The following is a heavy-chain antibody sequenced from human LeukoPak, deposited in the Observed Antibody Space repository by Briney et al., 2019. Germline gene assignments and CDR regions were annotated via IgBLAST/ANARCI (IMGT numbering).Heavy chain of an antibody. D-gene: IGHD6-19*01. CDR2: INPSGGST. CDR3: AREDSSGWYVFDY. J-gene: IGHJ4*02. Sequence: ASVKVSCKASGYTFTSYYMHWVRQAPGQGLEWMGIINPSGGSTSYAQKFQGRVTMTRDTSTSTVYMELSSVRSEDRAVYYCAREDSSGWYVFDYWGQGTLVTVSS. V-gene: IGHV1-46*01. CDR1: GYTFTSYY.